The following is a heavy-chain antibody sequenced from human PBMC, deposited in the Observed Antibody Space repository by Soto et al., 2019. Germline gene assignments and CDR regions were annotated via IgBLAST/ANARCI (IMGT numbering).Heavy chain of an antibody. V-gene: IGHV3-33*01. CDR3: AREGSSGWYVFTWFDP. CDR1: GFTFSSYG. D-gene: IGHD6-19*01. Sequence: QVQLVESGGGVVQPGRSLRLSCAASGFTFSSYGMHWVRQAPGKGLEWVAVIWYDGSNKYYADSVKGRFTISRDNSKNTLYLQMNSLRAEDTAVYYCAREGSSGWYVFTWFDPWGQGTLVTVSS. J-gene: IGHJ5*02. CDR2: IWYDGSNK.